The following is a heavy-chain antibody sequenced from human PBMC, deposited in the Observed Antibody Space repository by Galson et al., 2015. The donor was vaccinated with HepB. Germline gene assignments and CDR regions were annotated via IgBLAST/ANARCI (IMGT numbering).Heavy chain of an antibody. V-gene: IGHV4-4*07. J-gene: IGHJ4*01. CDR3: ARDRRGGNYCRSTTSCSYFDY. Sequence: SINGYYWSWIRQPAGKGLEWIGRIYVGGSTSDNPSLKSRVTMSADTSKNPLSLKLTSVTAADTAVYYCARDRRGGNYCRSTTSCSYFDYWGHGALVTVSS. CDR2: IYVGGST. CDR1: SINGYY. D-gene: IGHD2-2*01.